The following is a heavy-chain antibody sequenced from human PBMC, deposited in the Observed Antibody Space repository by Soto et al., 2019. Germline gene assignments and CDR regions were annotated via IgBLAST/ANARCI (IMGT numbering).Heavy chain of an antibody. CDR3: ARRDCSGGSCYGWFDP. V-gene: IGHV1-18*04. D-gene: IGHD2-15*01. CDR2: ISAYNGNT. J-gene: IGHJ5*02. Sequence: ASVKVSCKASGYTFTSYGISWVRQAPGQGLEWMGWISAYNGNTNYAQKLQGRVTMTTDTSTSTAYMELRSLRSDDTAVYYCARRDCSGGSCYGWFDPWGQGTLVTAPQ. CDR1: GYTFTSYG.